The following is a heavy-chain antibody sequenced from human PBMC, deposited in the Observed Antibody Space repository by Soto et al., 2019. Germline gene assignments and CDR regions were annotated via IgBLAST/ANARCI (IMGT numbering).Heavy chain of an antibody. CDR1: GFTFSSYG. J-gene: IGHJ4*02. V-gene: IGHV3-30*18. CDR3: ANWDPSEAGIQAEC. D-gene: IGHD6-19*01. CDR2: ISYDGSNK. Sequence: GGSLRLSCAASGFTFSSYGMHWVRQAPGKGLEWVAVISYDGSNKYYADSVKGRFTISRDNSKNTLYLQMNSLRAEDTAVYYCANWDPSEAGIQAECWGQGTLVTVSS.